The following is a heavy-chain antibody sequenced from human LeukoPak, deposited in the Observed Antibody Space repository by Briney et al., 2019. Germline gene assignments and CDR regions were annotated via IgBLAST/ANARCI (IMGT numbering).Heavy chain of an antibody. D-gene: IGHD2-15*01. Sequence: PGGSLRLSCAASGFTFSTYEMNWVRQAPGKGLEGVSFISSDGYSIYYADSVKGRFTISRDNAKNSLYLQMNSLRAEDTAVYYCARDHGLVAEPAFDVWGQGTMVTVSS. CDR3: ARDHGLVAEPAFDV. V-gene: IGHV3-48*03. CDR2: ISSDGYSI. J-gene: IGHJ3*01. CDR1: GFTFSTYE.